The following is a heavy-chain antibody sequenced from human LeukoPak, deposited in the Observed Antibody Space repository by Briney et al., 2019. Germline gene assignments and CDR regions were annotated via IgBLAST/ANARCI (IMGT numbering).Heavy chain of an antibody. CDR1: GFTFSDYY. V-gene: IGHV3-11*01. CDR2: ISSSGSTI. J-gene: IGHJ4*02. Sequence: GGSLRLSCAASGFTFSDYYMSWIRQAPGKGLEWVSYISSSGSTIYYADSVKGRFTISRDNAKNSLYLQMNSMRAEYTAVYYCASFPAYYYDSSGYNDYWGQGTLVTVSS. CDR3: ASFPAYYYDSSGYNDY. D-gene: IGHD3-22*01.